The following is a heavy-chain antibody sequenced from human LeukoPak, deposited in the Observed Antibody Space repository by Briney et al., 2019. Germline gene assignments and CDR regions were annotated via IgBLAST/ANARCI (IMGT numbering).Heavy chain of an antibody. J-gene: IGHJ6*03. V-gene: IGHV1-8*01. CDR3: ARVTHYDFWSGYHYLDV. CDR2: MNPNSGNT. D-gene: IGHD3-3*01. CDR1: GYTFTSYD. Sequence: ASVKVSCKTSGYTFTSYDINWVRQATGQGLEWMGWMNPNSGNTAYAQKFQGRVTMTRNTSITTTYMELSSLRSEDTAVYYCARVTHYDFWSGYHYLDVWGKGTTVTVSS.